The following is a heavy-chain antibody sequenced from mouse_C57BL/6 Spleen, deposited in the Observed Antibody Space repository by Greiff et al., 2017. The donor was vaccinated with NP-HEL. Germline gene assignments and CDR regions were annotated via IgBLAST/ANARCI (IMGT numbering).Heavy chain of an antibody. V-gene: IGHV14-1*01. CDR2: IDPEDGDT. J-gene: IGHJ3*01. CDR1: GFNIKDYY. Sequence: VQLKQSGAELVRPGASVKLSCTASGFNIKDYYMHWVKQRPEQGLEWIGRIDPEDGDTEYAPKFQGKATMTADTSSNTAYLQLSSLTSEDTAVYYCTTYGNPAWFAYWGQGTLVTVSA. CDR3: TTYGNPAWFAY. D-gene: IGHD2-1*01.